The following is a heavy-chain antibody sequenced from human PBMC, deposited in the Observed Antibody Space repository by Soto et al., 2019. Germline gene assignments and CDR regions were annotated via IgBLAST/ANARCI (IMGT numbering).Heavy chain of an antibody. D-gene: IGHD3-16*01. Sequence: QVQLVESGRGVVQPGRSLRLSCAASGYTFSSYGMHWVRQAPGKGLEWVAVISYDGSNKYYADSVKGRFTISRDNSKNTLYLQMNSLRAEDTAVYYCAKDGHLGTYYYYGMDVWGQGTTVTVSS. J-gene: IGHJ6*02. CDR3: AKDGHLGTYYYYGMDV. CDR1: GYTFSSYG. CDR2: ISYDGSNK. V-gene: IGHV3-30*18.